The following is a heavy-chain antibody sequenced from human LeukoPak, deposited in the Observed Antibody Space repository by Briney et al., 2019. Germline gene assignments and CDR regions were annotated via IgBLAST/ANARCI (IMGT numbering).Heavy chain of an antibody. CDR1: GFTFDDYA. D-gene: IGHD6-19*01. J-gene: IGHJ4*02. V-gene: IGHV3-9*01. CDR3: AKDGSSSGWYIGY. Sequence: GRSLRLSCAASGFTFDDYAMHWVRQAPGKGLEWVSGISWNSGSIGYADSVKGRFTISRDNAKNSLYLQTNSLRAEDTALYYCAKDGSSSGWYIGYWGQGTLVTVSS. CDR2: ISWNSGSI.